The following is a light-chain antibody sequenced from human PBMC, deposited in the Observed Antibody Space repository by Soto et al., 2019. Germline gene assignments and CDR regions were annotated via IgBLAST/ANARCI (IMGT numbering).Light chain of an antibody. V-gene: IGLV2-14*01. Sequence: QSALTQPASVSGSPGQSITISCTGTSSDVGGYNYVSWYQQHPGKAPKLMIYXXXXXXXXXXXXXXXSKSGNTASLTISGXXAEXXXXXYCSSYTRSSTVVFGGGTKLTVL. CDR1: SSDVGGYNY. J-gene: IGLJ2*01. CDR3: SSYTRSSTVV. CDR2: XXX.